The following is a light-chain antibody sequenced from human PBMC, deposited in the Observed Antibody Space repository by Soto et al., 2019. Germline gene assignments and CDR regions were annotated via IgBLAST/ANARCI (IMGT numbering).Light chain of an antibody. CDR2: EVT. J-gene: IGLJ3*02. CDR1: SSDVGSDNL. V-gene: IGLV2-14*02. Sequence: QSALTQPASVSGSPGQSITISCTATSSDVGSDNLVSWYQQHPGKAPQLMIYEVTNRPSGVSSRFSGSLSGNTASLTISGLQAEDEADYYCSTSSSTSTTGVFGGGTKLTVL. CDR3: STSSSTSTTGV.